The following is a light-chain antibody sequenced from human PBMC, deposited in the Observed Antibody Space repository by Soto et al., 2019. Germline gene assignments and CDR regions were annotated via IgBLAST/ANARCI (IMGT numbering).Light chain of an antibody. CDR1: QSVSSN. V-gene: IGKV3-15*01. Sequence: EIVMTQSPATLSVSPGERATLSCRASQSVSSNLAWYQQKPGQAPRLLIYSASTRATGIPARFSGSGSGTEFTLTISSLQSEDFAVYYCHQYNHWPRTFGQGTKVEIK. J-gene: IGKJ1*01. CDR3: HQYNHWPRT. CDR2: SAS.